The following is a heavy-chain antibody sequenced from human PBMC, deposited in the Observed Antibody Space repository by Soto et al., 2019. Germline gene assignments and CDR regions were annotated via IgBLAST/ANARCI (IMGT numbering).Heavy chain of an antibody. CDR2: ISAYNGNT. V-gene: IGHV1-18*04. CDR3: AGASPTFNDYPDFWSGRAPCGMHV. D-gene: IGHD3-3*01. Sequence: ASVKVSCKASGYTFTSYGISWVRQAPGQGLEWMGWISAYNGNTNYAQKIQGRGTMTTDRSTSTAYMELRSLRSDDTAVYYCAGASPTFNDYPDFWSGRAPCGMHVWGQGTTLTVSS. J-gene: IGHJ6*02. CDR1: GYTFTSYG.